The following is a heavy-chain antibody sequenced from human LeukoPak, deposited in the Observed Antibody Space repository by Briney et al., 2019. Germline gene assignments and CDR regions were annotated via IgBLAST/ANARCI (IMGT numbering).Heavy chain of an antibody. D-gene: IGHD6-19*01. Sequence: GGSLRLSCAASGFTFSSYSMNWVRQAPGKGLEWVSSISSSSSYIYYADSVKGRFTISRDNAKNSLYLQMNSLRAEDTAVYYCARIKYSSRVLDAFDIWGQGTMVTVSS. CDR2: ISSSSSYI. J-gene: IGHJ3*02. CDR1: GFTFSSYS. V-gene: IGHV3-21*01. CDR3: ARIKYSSRVLDAFDI.